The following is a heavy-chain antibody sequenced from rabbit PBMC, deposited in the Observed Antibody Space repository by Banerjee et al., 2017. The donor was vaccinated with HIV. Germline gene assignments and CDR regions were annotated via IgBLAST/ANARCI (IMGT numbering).Heavy chain of an antibody. J-gene: IGHJ6*01. Sequence: QSLEESGGDLVKPGASLTLTCTASGFSFSSSYWICWVRQAPGKGLEWIACIYGGSSGRTYYASWAKGRFTVSKTSSTTVTLQMTSLTAADTATYFCARDVSSSGYYDYYGMDLWGQGTLVTVS. V-gene: IGHV1S40*01. CDR3: ARDVSSSGYYDYYGMDL. CDR1: GFSFSSSYW. CDR2: IYGGSSGRT. D-gene: IGHD1-1*01.